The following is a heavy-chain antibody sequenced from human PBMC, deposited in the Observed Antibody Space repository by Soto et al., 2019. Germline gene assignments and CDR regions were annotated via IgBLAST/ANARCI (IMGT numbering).Heavy chain of an antibody. D-gene: IGHD3-3*01. J-gene: IGHJ6*02. CDR1: GGSVSSGRYQ. CDR3: ARLQFYDFWSGSVTMDV. V-gene: IGHV4-61*01. CDR2: IYYTGTT. Sequence: QVQLQESGPGLVKPSETLSLTCTVSGGSVSSGRYQWSWIRQSPGKGLEWIGYIYYTGTTNYNPSLKSRVTISVDTSKNPFSLKLTSVTAADTALYFCARLQFYDFWSGSVTMDVWGQGTSVTVSS.